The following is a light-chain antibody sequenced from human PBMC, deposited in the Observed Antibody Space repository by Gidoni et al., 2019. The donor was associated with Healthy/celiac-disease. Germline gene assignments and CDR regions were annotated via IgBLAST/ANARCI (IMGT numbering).Light chain of an antibody. CDR2: DAS. J-gene: IGKJ4*01. CDR1: QDTSNY. CDR3: QQYDNLPALT. V-gene: IGKV1-33*01. Sequence: DIQMTQSPSSLSASVGDRVTITCQASQDTSNYLNWYQQKPGKAPKLLIYDASNLETGVPPRFSGSGSGTDFTFTISSLQPEDIATYYCQQYDNLPALTFGGGTKVEIK.